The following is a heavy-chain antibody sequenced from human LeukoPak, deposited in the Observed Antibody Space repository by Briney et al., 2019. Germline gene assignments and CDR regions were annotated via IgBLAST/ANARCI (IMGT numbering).Heavy chain of an antibody. CDR3: ARETPNSLWFGEL. CDR2: INPNSGGA. CDR1: GYTFTGYY. D-gene: IGHD3-10*01. Sequence: GASVKVSCKASGYTFTGYYMHWVRQAPGQGLEWMGWINPNSGGANCAQKFQGRVTMTRDTSISTAYMELSRLRSDGTAVYYCARETPNSLWFGELWGQGTLVTVSS. J-gene: IGHJ4*02. V-gene: IGHV1-2*02.